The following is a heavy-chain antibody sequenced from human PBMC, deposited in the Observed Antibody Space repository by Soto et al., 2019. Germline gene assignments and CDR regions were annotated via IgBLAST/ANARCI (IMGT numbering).Heavy chain of an antibody. D-gene: IGHD4-17*01. J-gene: IGHJ4*02. V-gene: IGHV1-18*04. CDR3: ARGDDYGVNDY. CDR1: GYTFTGHH. Sequence: ASVKVSCKASGYTFTGHHIHWVRQAPGQGFEWMGWINAYNGNTNYAQKLQGRVTMTTDTSTSTAYMELRSLRSDDTAVYYCARGDDYGVNDYWGQGTLVTVSS. CDR2: INAYNGNT.